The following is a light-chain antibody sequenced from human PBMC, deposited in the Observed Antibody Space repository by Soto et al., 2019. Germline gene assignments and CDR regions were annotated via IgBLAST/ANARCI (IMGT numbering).Light chain of an antibody. CDR1: QSVTSNY. J-gene: IGKJ1*01. CDR2: AAS. Sequence: EVVLTQSPGTVSLSPGERATLSCRASQSVTSNYLAWYQQRPGQAPRLLIYAASSRATGIQDRFSGSGSGTDFTLSISRREREDFAVYYCQQYGGSMTWTFGQGSKVEMK. CDR3: QQYGGSMTWT. V-gene: IGKV3-20*01.